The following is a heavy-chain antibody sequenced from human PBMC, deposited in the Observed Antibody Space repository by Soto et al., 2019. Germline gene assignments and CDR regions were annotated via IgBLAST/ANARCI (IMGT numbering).Heavy chain of an antibody. CDR2: IDPSDSYT. Sequence: ESLKISCKGSGYSFTSYWISWVRQMPGKGLEWMGRIDPSDSYTNYSPSFQGHVTISADKSISTAYLQWSSLKASDTAMYYCARRGVYSGYEVSYGMDVWGQGTTVTVSS. CDR3: ARRGVYSGYEVSYGMDV. V-gene: IGHV5-10-1*01. D-gene: IGHD5-12*01. CDR1: GYSFTSYW. J-gene: IGHJ6*02.